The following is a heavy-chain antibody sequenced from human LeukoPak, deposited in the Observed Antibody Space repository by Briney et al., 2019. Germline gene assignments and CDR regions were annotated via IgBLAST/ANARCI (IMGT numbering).Heavy chain of an antibody. CDR1: GYTFTVNY. V-gene: IGHV1-46*01. J-gene: IGHJ4*02. CDR3: ARDSGGYSY. Sequence: ASVKVSCKASGYTFTVNYIHWVRQAPGQGLEWMGIINPSGGSTSHAQKFQGRVTMTRDTSTSTVYMELSSLRSEDTAVYYCARDSGGYSYWGQGTLVTVSS. CDR2: INPSGGST. D-gene: IGHD5-18*01.